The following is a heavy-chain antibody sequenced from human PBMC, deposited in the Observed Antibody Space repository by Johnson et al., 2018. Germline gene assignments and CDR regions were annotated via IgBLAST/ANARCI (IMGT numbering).Heavy chain of an antibody. CDR1: GFTFSSYS. V-gene: IGHV3-21*03. D-gene: IGHD1-26*01. CDR2: ISSSSSYI. CDR3: TRDPTVVGAPDWVDP. Sequence: VQLVESGGGLVKPGGSLRLSCAASGFTFSSYSMNWVRQAPGKGLEWVSSISSSSSYIYYADSVKGRFTISRDNAKNTLYLQMNSLKTEDTAVYYCTRDPTVVGAPDWVDPWGQGTLVTVSS. J-gene: IGHJ5*02.